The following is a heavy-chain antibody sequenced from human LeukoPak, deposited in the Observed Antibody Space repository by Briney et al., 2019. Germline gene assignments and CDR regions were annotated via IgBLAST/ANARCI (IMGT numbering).Heavy chain of an antibody. CDR2: IYYSGST. CDR3: GRLWDGDLDY. J-gene: IGHJ4*02. Sequence: SETLSLTCTVSGGSISSYYWSWIRQPPGKGLEWIGYIYYSGSTNYNPSLKSRVTISVDTSKNQVSLKLSSVTAADTAVYYCGRLWDGDLDYWGQGTLVTVSS. D-gene: IGHD4-17*01. CDR1: GGSISSYY. V-gene: IGHV4-59*01.